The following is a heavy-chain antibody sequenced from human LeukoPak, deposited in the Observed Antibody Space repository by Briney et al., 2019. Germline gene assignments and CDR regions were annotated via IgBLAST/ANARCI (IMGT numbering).Heavy chain of an antibody. CDR3: AKDESKNDMYGTFDY. D-gene: IGHD3-10*02. V-gene: IGHV3-9*03. Sequence: GRSLRLSCAASGFTFDDYAMHWVRQAPGKGLEWVSGISWNSGSIGYADSVKGRFTISRDNAKNSLYLQMNSLRAEDMALYYCAKDESKNDMYGTFDYWGQGTLVTVSS. J-gene: IGHJ4*02. CDR1: GFTFDDYA. CDR2: ISWNSGSI.